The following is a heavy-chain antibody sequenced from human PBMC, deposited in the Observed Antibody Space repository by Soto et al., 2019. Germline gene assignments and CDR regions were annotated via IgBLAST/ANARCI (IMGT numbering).Heavy chain of an antibody. V-gene: IGHV3-23*01. CDR1: GFIFNAYS. CDR2: INNIGDRT. CDR3: AKGFDRASLDY. Sequence: PGGSLRLSCAVSGFIFNAYSMNWARQAPGKGLEWVAKINNIGDRTSYADSVKGRFTISRDNSRNTLYLQMNSLRAEDTAIYYCAKGFDRASLDYWGQGALVTVSS. J-gene: IGHJ4*02.